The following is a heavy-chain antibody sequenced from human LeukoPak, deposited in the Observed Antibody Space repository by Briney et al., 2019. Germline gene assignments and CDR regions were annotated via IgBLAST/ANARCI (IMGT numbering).Heavy chain of an antibody. CDR3: AKDNRDYDILSGYMDV. V-gene: IGHV3-7*03. CDR1: GFTFSYYW. J-gene: IGHJ6*03. D-gene: IGHD3-9*01. CDR2: IKQDGTDK. Sequence: GGSLRLSCAASGFTFSYYWMSWVRQAPGKGLEWVANIKQDGTDKYYVDSVRGRFTISRDNAKNSLYLQMNSLRAEDTALYYCAKDNRDYDILSGYMDVWGKGTTVTISS.